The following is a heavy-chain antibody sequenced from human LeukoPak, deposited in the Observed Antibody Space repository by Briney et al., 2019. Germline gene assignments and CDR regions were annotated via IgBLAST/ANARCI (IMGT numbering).Heavy chain of an antibody. V-gene: IGHV3-74*01. CDR3: ARDGSGYNFDY. Sequence: GGSLRLSCAASGFTFSPHWMHWVRQAPGKGLEWVSRITGDGRNTIYADSVKGRFTISRDNSKNTLYLQMDSLRGDDTALYYCARDGSGYNFDYWGQGTLVTVS. CDR2: ITGDGRNT. D-gene: IGHD5-24*01. J-gene: IGHJ4*02. CDR1: GFTFSPHW.